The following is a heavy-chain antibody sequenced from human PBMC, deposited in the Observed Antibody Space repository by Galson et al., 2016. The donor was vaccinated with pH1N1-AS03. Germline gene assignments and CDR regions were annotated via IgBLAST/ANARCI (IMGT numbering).Heavy chain of an antibody. CDR1: GFTFSIYA. D-gene: IGHD1-1*01. Sequence: SLRLSCAASGFTFSIYAMHWVRQAPGKGLEWVSGVGGVDGSLWYAESVKGRFTVSRDNSKGTLDLQMNSLRAEDTAIYYCARGKRDDFWGEGTLVTVSS. CDR2: VGGVDGSL. V-gene: IGHV3-23*01. CDR3: ARGKRDDF. J-gene: IGHJ4*02.